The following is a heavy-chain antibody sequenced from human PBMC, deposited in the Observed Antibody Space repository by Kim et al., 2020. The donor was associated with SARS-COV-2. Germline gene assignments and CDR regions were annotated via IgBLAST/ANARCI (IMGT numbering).Heavy chain of an antibody. J-gene: IGHJ6*02. CDR2: ISYDGSNK. Sequence: GGSLRLSCAASGFTFSSYAMHWVRQAPGKGLEWVAVISYDGSNKYYADSVKGRFTISRDNSKNTLYLQRNSLRAEDAAVYYCAGDRHPSYYYYAMDVWGQGTTVTVSS. CDR3: AGDRHPSYYYYAMDV. V-gene: IGHV3-30-3*01. CDR1: GFTFSSYA.